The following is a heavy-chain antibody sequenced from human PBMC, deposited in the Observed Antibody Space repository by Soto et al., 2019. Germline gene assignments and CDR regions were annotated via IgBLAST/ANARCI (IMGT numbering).Heavy chain of an antibody. CDR3: ARDKKDYGDYDYYYYYMDV. CDR2: IKQDGSEK. D-gene: IGHD4-17*01. Sequence: PGGSLRLSCAASGFTFSSYWMSWVRQAPGKGLEWVANIKQDGSEKYYVDSVKGRFTISRDNAKNSLYLQMNSLRAEDTAVYYCARDKKDYGDYDYYYYYMDVWGKGTTVTVSS. CDR1: GFTFSSYW. J-gene: IGHJ6*03. V-gene: IGHV3-7*01.